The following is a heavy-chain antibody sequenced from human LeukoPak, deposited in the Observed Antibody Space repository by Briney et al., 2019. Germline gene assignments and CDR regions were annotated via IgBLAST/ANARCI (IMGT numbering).Heavy chain of an antibody. CDR1: GYTFTTYW. J-gene: IGHJ4*02. D-gene: IGHD5-18*01. V-gene: IGHV5-51*01. Sequence: GESLKISCKGSGYTFTTYWIGWVRQMPGKGLEWMGIIYPSDSDVRYSPSFQGQVTISADKSISTAYLQWTSLKASDTAMYYCARHGENNYGYHYWGQGTLVTVSS. CDR3: ARHGENNYGYHY. CDR2: IYPSDSDV.